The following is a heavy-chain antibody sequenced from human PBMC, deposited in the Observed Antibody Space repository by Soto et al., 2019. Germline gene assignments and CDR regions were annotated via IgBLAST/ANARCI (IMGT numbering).Heavy chain of an antibody. Sequence: QVQLVQSGAAVKKPGASVKVSCKSSGYTFTGYSIHWVRQAPGQRLEWMGWINTGNGDTKSSQNFQGRVTFTRDTSASKAYMELSSLRAEDKALYYSAKDSSWADYWGQGTLVTVSS. CDR3: AKDSSWADY. J-gene: IGHJ4*02. CDR1: GYTFTGYS. CDR2: INTGNGDT. V-gene: IGHV1-3*04. D-gene: IGHD6-13*01.